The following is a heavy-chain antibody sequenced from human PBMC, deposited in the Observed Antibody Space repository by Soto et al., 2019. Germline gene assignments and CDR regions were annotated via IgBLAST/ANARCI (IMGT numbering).Heavy chain of an antibody. CDR1: GGSISNYY. V-gene: IGHV4-59*01. D-gene: IGHD2-15*01. CDR2: IYDSGDT. J-gene: IGHJ5*02. CDR3: AREADPLFCSGSSCYGGWFDP. Sequence: PSETLSLTCTVSGGSISNYYRPWIRQTPGKGLEWIGYIYDSGDTYYNPSLRSRVTISDHTSKNQFSLKLSSISAADTAVYYCAREADPLFCSGSSCYGGWFDPWGRGTLVTVS.